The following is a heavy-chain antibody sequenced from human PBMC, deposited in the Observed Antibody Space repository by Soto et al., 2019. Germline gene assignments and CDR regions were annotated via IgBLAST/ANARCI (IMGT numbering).Heavy chain of an antibody. J-gene: IGHJ4*02. D-gene: IGHD1-1*01. CDR3: ARARLVGLTTWDYFDY. CDR2: ISDSGST. CDR1: GGSISNYY. Sequence: PSETLSLTCNVSGGSISNYYWNLIRQPTGKKLEVIGYISDSGSTKYNPSLMSRVTISADMSKNQVSLKVKSVAAADTAIYYCARARLVGLTTWDYFDYWGQGTLVTVSS. V-gene: IGHV4-59*01.